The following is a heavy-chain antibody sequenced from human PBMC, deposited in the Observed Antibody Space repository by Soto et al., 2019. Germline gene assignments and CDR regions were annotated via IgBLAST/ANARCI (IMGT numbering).Heavy chain of an antibody. Sequence: PSETLSLTCTVSGGSIISSPYYWGWSRQPPGKGLEWIGSVYYSGGPNYNPSLQSRVTISVDTSRDQISLKVYSVTAGDTAVYYCARRPVFSGHRESDVWGQGTLVTVSS. CDR2: VYYSGGP. V-gene: IGHV4-39*01. J-gene: IGHJ4*02. CDR3: ARRPVFSGHRESDV. CDR1: GGSIISSPYY. D-gene: IGHD5-18*01.